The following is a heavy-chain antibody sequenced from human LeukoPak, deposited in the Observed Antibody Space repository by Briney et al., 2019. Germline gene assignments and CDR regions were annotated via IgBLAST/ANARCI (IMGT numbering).Heavy chain of an antibody. V-gene: IGHV3-23*01. CDR3: AQHSSGVVAAHLPSDY. J-gene: IGHJ4*02. CDR1: GFTFSSYA. D-gene: IGHD2-15*01. Sequence: PGGSLRLSCAASGFTFSSYAMSWVRQAPGKGLEWVSAVSGNCGSTYYADSVKGRFTISRDNSKNTLYLQMNSLRAEDTAVYYCAQHSSGVVAAHLPSDYWGQGTLVTVSS. CDR2: VSGNCGST.